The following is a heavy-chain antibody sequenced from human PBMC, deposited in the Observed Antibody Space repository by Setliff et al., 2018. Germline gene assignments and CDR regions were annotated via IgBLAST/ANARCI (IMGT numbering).Heavy chain of an antibody. Sequence: GSVQVSCKTSGYAFADNYIHGVRQAPGQGLEWMGCINPKTGGTNLAQKFPGWVSMTRDTSIPTAYMELSRLTSDDLAVYFCARSDPLVVGGFDVWGQGTMVTVSS. CDR1: GYAFADNY. CDR3: ARSDPLVVGGFDV. V-gene: IGHV1-2*04. CDR2: INPKTGGT. J-gene: IGHJ3*01. D-gene: IGHD1-26*01.